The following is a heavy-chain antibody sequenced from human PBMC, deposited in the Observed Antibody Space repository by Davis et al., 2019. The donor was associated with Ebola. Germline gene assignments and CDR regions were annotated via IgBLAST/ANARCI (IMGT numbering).Heavy chain of an antibody. CDR1: GFTFTTYN. Sequence: GESLKISCAASGFTFTTYNFNWVRQAPGKGLEWVSSISSRSYYIYYADSLKGRFTISRDNAKNSLYLQMNSLRDEDTAVYYCARDSIPITMIVVVTDYYYYGMDVWGKGTTVTVSS. CDR2: ISSRSYYI. V-gene: IGHV3-21*01. CDR3: ARDSIPITMIVVVTDYYYYGMDV. D-gene: IGHD3-22*01. J-gene: IGHJ6*04.